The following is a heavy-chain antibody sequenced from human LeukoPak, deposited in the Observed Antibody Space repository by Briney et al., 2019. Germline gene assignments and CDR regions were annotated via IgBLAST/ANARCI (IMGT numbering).Heavy chain of an antibody. CDR3: AREYYYGSGGGWGAFDI. CDR1: GYTFTGYY. CDR2: INPNSGGT. Sequence: ASVKVSSKASGYTFTGYYMHWVRQAPGQGLEWMGWINPNSGGTNYAQKFQGRVTMTRDTSISTAYMELSRLRSDDTAVYYCAREYYYGSGGGWGAFDIWGQGTMVTVSS. D-gene: IGHD3-10*01. V-gene: IGHV1-2*02. J-gene: IGHJ3*02.